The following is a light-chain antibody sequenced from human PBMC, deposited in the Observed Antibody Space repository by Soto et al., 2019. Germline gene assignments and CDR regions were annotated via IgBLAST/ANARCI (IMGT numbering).Light chain of an antibody. Sequence: EIVLTQSPGTLSLSPGERATLSCRASQSVSSSYLAWYQQKPGQAPRLLIYGASSRATGIPDRFSGSGSGTDFTLTISRLEPEDFAVYYCPQYVVGLTF. V-gene: IGKV3-20*01. CDR1: QSVSSSY. CDR3: PQYVVGLT. CDR2: GAS. J-gene: IGKJ4*01.